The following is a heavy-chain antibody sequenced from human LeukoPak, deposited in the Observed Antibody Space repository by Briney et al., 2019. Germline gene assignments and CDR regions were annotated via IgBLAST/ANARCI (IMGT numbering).Heavy chain of an antibody. Sequence: PGRSPRLSCAASGFTFSSYAMHWVRQAPGKGLEWVAVISYDGSNKYYADSVKGRFTISRDNSKNTLYLQMNSLRAEDTAVYYCARDKVGAITACLDYWGQGTLVTVSS. V-gene: IGHV3-30-3*01. D-gene: IGHD1-26*01. J-gene: IGHJ4*02. CDR2: ISYDGSNK. CDR3: ARDKVGAITACLDY. CDR1: GFTFSSYA.